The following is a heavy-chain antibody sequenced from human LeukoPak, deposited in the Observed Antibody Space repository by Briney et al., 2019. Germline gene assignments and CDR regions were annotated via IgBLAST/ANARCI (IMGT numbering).Heavy chain of an antibody. CDR2: ISSSSSTI. CDR1: GFTFSSYS. CDR3: ARTTMTTVTNDAFDI. J-gene: IGHJ3*02. V-gene: IGHV3-48*01. D-gene: IGHD4-17*01. Sequence: PGGSLRLSCAASGFTFSSYSMNWVRQAPGKGLEWVSYISSSSSTIYYADSVKGRFTISRDNAKNSLYLQMNSLRAEDTAVYYCARTTMTTVTNDAFDIWGQGTMVTVSS.